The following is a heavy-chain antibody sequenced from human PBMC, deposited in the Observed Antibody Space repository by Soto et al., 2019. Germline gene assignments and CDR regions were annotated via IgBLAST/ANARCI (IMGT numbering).Heavy chain of an antibody. J-gene: IGHJ6*02. CDR3: AKGGPGYDDDYYYYHYGMDV. Sequence: EVQLLESGGGLVQPGGSLRLSCAASGFTFSSYAMSWVRQAPGKGLEWVSAISGSGGSTYYADSVKGRFPISRDNSKNTLYLQMDSLRAEDTAVYYCAKGGPGYDDDYYYYHYGMDVWGQGTTVTVSS. D-gene: IGHD3-3*01. CDR1: GFTFSSYA. CDR2: ISGSGGST. V-gene: IGHV3-23*01.